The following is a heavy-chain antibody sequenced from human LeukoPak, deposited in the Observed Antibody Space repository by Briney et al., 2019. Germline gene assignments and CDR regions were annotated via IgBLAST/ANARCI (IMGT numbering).Heavy chain of an antibody. J-gene: IGHJ6*02. V-gene: IGHV3-21*01. CDR3: ARDSSGYDSYGMDV. CDR2: ISSSSSYI. Sequence: GGSLRLSCAASGFTFSSYSMNWVRQAPGKGLEWVSSISSSSSYIYYADSVRGRFTISRDNAKNSLYLQMNGLRAEDTAVYYCARDSSGYDSYGMDVWGQGTTVTVSS. CDR1: GFTFSSYS. D-gene: IGHD5-12*01.